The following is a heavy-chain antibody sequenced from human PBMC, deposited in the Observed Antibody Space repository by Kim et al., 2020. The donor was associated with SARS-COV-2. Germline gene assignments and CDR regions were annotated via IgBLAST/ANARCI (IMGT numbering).Heavy chain of an antibody. J-gene: IGHJ4*02. CDR1: GFTFSSNA. V-gene: IGHV3-23*01. CDR2: IGAGGGTT. Sequence: GGSLRLSCAASGFTFSSNAMTWVRQAPGKGLEWVSAIGAGGGTTNYADSVKGRFTISRDNSKNTLYLQVNSLTAEDTAVYYCAKSQGYFDYWGQGTLVTVSS. CDR3: AKSQGYFDY.